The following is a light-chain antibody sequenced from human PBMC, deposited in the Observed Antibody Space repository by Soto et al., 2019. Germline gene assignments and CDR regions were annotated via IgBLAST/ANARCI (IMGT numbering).Light chain of an antibody. V-gene: IGKV1-5*03. J-gene: IGKJ2*01. CDR1: QTISSW. CDR3: QQYDSYPYT. Sequence: DIQMTQSPSTLSTSVGDRVTITCRASQTISSWLAWYQEKPGKAPKLLIYKASTSESGVPSRFSGSGSGTAFTRTISSLQPDDFVTYYCQQYDSYPYTFGQGTKLEIK. CDR2: KAS.